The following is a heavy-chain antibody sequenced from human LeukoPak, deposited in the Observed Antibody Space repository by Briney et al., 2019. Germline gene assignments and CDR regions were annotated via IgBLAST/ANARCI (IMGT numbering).Heavy chain of an antibody. D-gene: IGHD2-2*01. CDR2: ISGSGGST. Sequence: GGSLRLSCAASGFTFSSYAMTWVRQAPGKGLEWGSAISGSGGSTYHADSVKGRFTISRDNSKSTLYLQMNSLRAEDTAVYFCATDTSAIFDSWGQGTLVTVSS. J-gene: IGHJ4*02. CDR1: GFTFSSYA. CDR3: ATDTSAIFDS. V-gene: IGHV3-23*01.